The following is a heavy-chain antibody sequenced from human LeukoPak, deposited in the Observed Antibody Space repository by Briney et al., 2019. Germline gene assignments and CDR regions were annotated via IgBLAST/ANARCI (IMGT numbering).Heavy chain of an antibody. CDR1: GFTFSSYA. Sequence: PGGSLRLSCAASGFTFSSYAMSWARQAPGKGLEWVSAISASGGSTYYADSVKGRFTISRDNSKSTLYLQMNSLRAEDTAVYYCAKIGVGDDFTMGWNWFDPWGQGTLVTVSS. V-gene: IGHV3-23*01. D-gene: IGHD3-10*01. J-gene: IGHJ5*02. CDR3: AKIGVGDDFTMGWNWFDP. CDR2: ISASGGST.